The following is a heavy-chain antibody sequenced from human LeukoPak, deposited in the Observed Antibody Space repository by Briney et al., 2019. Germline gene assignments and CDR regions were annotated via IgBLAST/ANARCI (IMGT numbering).Heavy chain of an antibody. CDR1: GFTFRSYA. CDR3: ARAWYFPQPFDY. CDR2: ISYNGSNK. Sequence: GGSLRLSCVASGFTFRSYAMHWVRQAPGKGLEWVGVISYNGSNKYYAPSVKGRFTIYRDNSKNTQYLQMNSLRAVETAEYYCARAWYFPQPFDYWGQGTLVTVSS. J-gene: IGHJ4*02. V-gene: IGHV3-30-3*01. D-gene: IGHD2-15*01.